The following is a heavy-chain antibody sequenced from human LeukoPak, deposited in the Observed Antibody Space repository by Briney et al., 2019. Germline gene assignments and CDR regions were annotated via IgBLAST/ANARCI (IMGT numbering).Heavy chain of an antibody. D-gene: IGHD5-12*01. V-gene: IGHV3-23*01. J-gene: IGHJ3*01. CDR1: GFMFRDAA. Sequence: GGSLRLSCAASGFMFRDAAMTWVRQPPGKGLEWVSLIASSGLNTYYADSVRGRFTISRDNSKSTLSLQMNSLRVEDTAIYYCARDIELSTWGLGTLVTVSS. CDR2: IASSGLNT. CDR3: ARDIELST.